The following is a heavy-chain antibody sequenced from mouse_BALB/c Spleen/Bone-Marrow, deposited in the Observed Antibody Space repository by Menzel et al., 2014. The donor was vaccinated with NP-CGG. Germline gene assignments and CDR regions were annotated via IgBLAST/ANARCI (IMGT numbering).Heavy chain of an antibody. J-gene: IGHJ2*01. Sequence: LVESGAELVKPGASVKLSCTASGFNIKDTYMHWVKQRPEQGLEWIGRIDPANDNTQYDPKFQDKATITADTSSNTACLQLSSLTAEDTAVYDCAPLTGTFDYWGQGTTLTVSS. CDR2: IDPANDNT. D-gene: IGHD4-1*01. CDR3: APLTGTFDY. V-gene: IGHV14-3*02. CDR1: GFNIKDTY.